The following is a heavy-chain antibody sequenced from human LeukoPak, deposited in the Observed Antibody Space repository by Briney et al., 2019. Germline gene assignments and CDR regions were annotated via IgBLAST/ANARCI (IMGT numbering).Heavy chain of an antibody. CDR2: INHSGST. CDR3: AREYYYDSSGYPKDVGAFDI. V-gene: IGHV4-34*01. Sequence: SETLSLTCAVYGGSFSGYYWSWIRQPPGKGLEWIGEINHSGSTNYNPSLKSRVTISVDTSKNQFSLKLSSVTAADTAVYYCAREYYYDSSGYPKDVGAFDIWGQGTMVTVSS. J-gene: IGHJ3*02. CDR1: GGSFSGYY. D-gene: IGHD3-22*01.